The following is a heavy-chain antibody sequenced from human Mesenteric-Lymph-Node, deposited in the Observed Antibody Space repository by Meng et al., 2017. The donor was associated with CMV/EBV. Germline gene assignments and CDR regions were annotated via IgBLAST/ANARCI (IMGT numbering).Heavy chain of an antibody. D-gene: IGHD1-26*01. J-gene: IGHJ4*02. V-gene: IGHV3-23*01. CDR1: GFTFSSSS. Sequence: GESLKISCAASGFTFSSSSMHWVRQAPGKGLEWVSTISGSSGTTYYADSVQGRFTISRDNSKNTVYLQMNSLRDADTAVYYCARDLGKWTEYWGQGTLVTVSS. CDR3: ARDLGKWTEY. CDR2: ISGSSGTT.